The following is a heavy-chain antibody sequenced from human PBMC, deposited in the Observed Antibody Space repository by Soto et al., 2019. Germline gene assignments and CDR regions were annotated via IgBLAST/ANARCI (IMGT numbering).Heavy chain of an antibody. D-gene: IGHD6-19*01. V-gene: IGHV1-18*04. CDR2: VSAYNRNS. CDR3: ARERQWAPLLY. J-gene: IGHJ4*02. CDR1: GYTFTNYG. Sequence: QVQLVQSGGEVKKPGASVRLSCKTSGYTFTNYGLTWVRQAPGQGLEWIGWVSAYNRNSNYAQKFVDRAATTTDTSTKTAYLELRSLRSDDTDVYYCARERQWAPLLYWGEGTLLTVSP.